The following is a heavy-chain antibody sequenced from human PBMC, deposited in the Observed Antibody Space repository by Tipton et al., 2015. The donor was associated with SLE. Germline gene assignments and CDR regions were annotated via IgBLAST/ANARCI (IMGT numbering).Heavy chain of an antibody. CDR3: VSSALHSGWSY. V-gene: IGHV1-2*06. D-gene: IGHD6-19*01. J-gene: IGHJ4*01. CDR1: GYTFTAYY. CDR2: IDPDNGGT. Sequence: QSGAEVKKPGASVKVSCKASGYTFTAYYVHWMRQAPGQGLEWMGRIDPDNGGTSYAQKFQGRVTMTRDTSITAAYMELSGLQSDDTAVYFCVSSALHSGWSYWGHGTPVTVSS.